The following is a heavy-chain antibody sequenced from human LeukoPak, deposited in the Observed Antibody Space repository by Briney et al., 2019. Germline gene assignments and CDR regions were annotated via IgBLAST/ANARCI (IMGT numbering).Heavy chain of an antibody. CDR1: GFTFSSYA. V-gene: IGHV3-23*01. D-gene: IGHD3-9*01. CDR2: ISGSGGST. Sequence: GGSLRLSCAASGFTFSSYAMSWVRQAPGKGLEWVSAISGSGGSTYYADSVKGRFTISRDNSKNTLYPQMNSLRAEDTAVYYCAKEGLYYDILTGYSPSGFDYWGQGTLVTVSS. CDR3: AKEGLYYDILTGYSPSGFDY. J-gene: IGHJ4*02.